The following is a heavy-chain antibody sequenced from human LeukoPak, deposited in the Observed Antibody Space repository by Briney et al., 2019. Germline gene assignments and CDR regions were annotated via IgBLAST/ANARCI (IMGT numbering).Heavy chain of an antibody. V-gene: IGHV4-34*01. J-gene: IGHJ4*02. D-gene: IGHD6-19*01. CDR1: GGSFSGYY. CDR2: INHSGSI. Sequence: SETLSLTCAVYGGSFSGYYWSWIRQPPGKGLEWIGEINHSGSINYNPSLKSRVTISVDTSKNQFSLKLSSVTAADTAVYYCARGRYTSQWLVPQPHDYWGQGTLVTVSS. CDR3: ARGRYTSQWLVPQPHDY.